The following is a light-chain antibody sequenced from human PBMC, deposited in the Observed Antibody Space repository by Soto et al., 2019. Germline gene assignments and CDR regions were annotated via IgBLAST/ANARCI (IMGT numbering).Light chain of an antibody. CDR3: QQYHSWPAT. J-gene: IGKJ4*01. V-gene: IGKV1-16*02. Sequence: DIQMTQSPSSLSASVGDTVTITCRASQDIGNFFAWFQQKPGTAPKSLISAASSLQSGVPSKFSVSGSGTDINLTINSLQPEDVATYYCQQYHSWPATFGRGTKVEI. CDR1: QDIGNF. CDR2: AAS.